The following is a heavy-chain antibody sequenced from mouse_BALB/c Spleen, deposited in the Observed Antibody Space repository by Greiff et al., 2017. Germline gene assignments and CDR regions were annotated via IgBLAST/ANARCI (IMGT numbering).Heavy chain of an antibody. J-gene: IGHJ1*01. D-gene: IGHD2-4*01. CDR2: IYPGDGDT. CDR1: GYTFTSYW. CDR3: ARGGIYDYDWYFDV. Sequence: QVQLQQSGAELARPGASVKLSCKASGYTFTSYWMQWVKQRPGQGLEWIGAIYPGDGDTRYTQKFKGKATLTADKSSSTAYMQLSSLASEDSAVYYCARGGIYDYDWYFDVWGAGTTVTVSS. V-gene: IGHV1-87*01.